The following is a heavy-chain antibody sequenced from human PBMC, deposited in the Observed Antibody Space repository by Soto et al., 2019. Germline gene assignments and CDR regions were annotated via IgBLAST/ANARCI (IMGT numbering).Heavy chain of an antibody. CDR2: INPNSGGT. CDR3: ASCTWLGESTWFDS. D-gene: IGHD3-10*01. V-gene: IGHV1-2*02. J-gene: IGHJ5*01. CDR1: GYTFTVYY. Sequence: ASVKVSCTASGYTFTVYYMHWVLQAPGQGLEWMGWINPNSGGTNYAQKFQGRVTMTRDTSISTAYMELSRLRSDDTAVYYCASCTWLGESTWFDSWGKGYLLTVSS.